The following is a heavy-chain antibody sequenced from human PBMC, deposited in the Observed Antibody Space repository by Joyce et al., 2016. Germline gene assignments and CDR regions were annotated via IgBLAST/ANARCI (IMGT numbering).Heavy chain of an antibody. J-gene: IGHJ3*01. CDR3: DAFHF. Sequence: EVHLLQSGPEVKKPGTTVTISCEISGYTFSDYYMQWVRQAPGKGLEWVGLIDPEDGETLSAEEFLGRLTITADSAVYYCTTGAQHPHIVAPTTSSSDAFHFWGQGTLVTVSS. CDR1: GYTFSDYY. D-gene: IGHD5-12*01. CDR2: IDPEDGET. V-gene: IGHV1-69-2*01.